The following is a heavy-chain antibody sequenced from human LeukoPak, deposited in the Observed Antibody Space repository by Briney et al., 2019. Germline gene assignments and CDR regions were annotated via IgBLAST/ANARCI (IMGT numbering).Heavy chain of an antibody. CDR2: TSSSSSTI. V-gene: IGHV3-48*04. CDR3: ASLGHYYYYYYMDV. J-gene: IGHJ6*03. CDR1: GFTFSSYS. Sequence: GGSLRLSCAASGFTFSSYSMNWVRQAPGKGLEWVSYTSSSSSTIYYADSVKGRFTISRDNAKNSLYLQMNSLRAEDTAVYYCASLGHYYYYYYMDVWGKGTTVTVSS. D-gene: IGHD1-26*01.